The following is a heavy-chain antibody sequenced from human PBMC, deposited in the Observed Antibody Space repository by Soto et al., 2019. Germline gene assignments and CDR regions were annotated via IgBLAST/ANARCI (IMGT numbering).Heavy chain of an antibody. J-gene: IGHJ6*02. Sequence: LRLSCAASGFTFSSTSMNWVRQAPGKGLEWVSSISSSSSYIYYADSVKGRFTISRDNAKNSLYLQMNSLRAEDTAVYYCASAYDYGDFKYFYYGMDVWGQGTTVTVSS. D-gene: IGHD4-17*01. CDR1: GFTFSSTS. CDR3: ASAYDYGDFKYFYYGMDV. V-gene: IGHV3-21*01. CDR2: ISSSSSYI.